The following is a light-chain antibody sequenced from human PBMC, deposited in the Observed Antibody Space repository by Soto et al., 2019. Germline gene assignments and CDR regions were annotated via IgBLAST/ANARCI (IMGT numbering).Light chain of an antibody. V-gene: IGKV1-33*01. CDR1: QDISNY. J-gene: IGKJ4*01. Sequence: DIKMTQSPSSLSASVGVRVTITCQASQDISNYLNWYKQKPGKAPMLLISDASNLETGVPSRFSGSGSGTDFTITISILQPEDIATYFCQQCDDRPLTFGGWTKPEI. CDR3: QQCDDRPLT. CDR2: DAS.